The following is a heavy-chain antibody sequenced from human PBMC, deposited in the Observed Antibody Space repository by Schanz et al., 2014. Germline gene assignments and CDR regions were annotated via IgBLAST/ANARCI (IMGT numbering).Heavy chain of an antibody. CDR3: TRGGYSYALSAFDI. CDR1: GGTFSSYT. D-gene: IGHD5-18*01. CDR2: INVGNGNM. V-gene: IGHV1-18*01. Sequence: QLQLVQSGAEVKKPGSSVKVSCKLSGGTFSSYTISWMRQAPGQGLEWMGWINVGNGNMKYSQKFQGRVTMTTDTSTGTAYMELRSLRSDDTALYYCTRGGYSYALSAFDIWGQGTMVTDSS. J-gene: IGHJ3*02.